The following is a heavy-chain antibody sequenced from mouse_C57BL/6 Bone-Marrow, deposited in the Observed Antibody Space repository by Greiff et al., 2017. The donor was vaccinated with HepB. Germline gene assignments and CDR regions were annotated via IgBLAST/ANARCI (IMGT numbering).Heavy chain of an antibody. CDR1: GYTFTSYW. D-gene: IGHD2-1*01. CDR2: IHPNSGST. CDR3: ARGIYYGNYYFDY. J-gene: IGHJ2*01. V-gene: IGHV1-64*01. Sequence: QVQLQQPGAELVKPGASVKLSCKASGYTFTSYWMHWVKQRPGQGLEWIGMIHPNSGSTNYNEKFKSKATLTVDKSSSTAYMQLSSRTSEDSAVYYCARGIYYGNYYFDYWGQGTTLTVSS.